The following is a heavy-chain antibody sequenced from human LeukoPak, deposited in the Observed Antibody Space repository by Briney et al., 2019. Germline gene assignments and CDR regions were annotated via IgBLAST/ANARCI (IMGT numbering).Heavy chain of an antibody. CDR3: ARDRHYYDSSGAFDI. CDR2: IIPIFAIA. J-gene: IGHJ3*02. CDR1: GGTFSNHA. V-gene: IGHV1-69*13. D-gene: IGHD3-22*01. Sequence: SVKVSCKASGGTFSNHAINWVRQAPGQGLEWMGGIIPIFAIANNAQKFQGRVTITADESTSTAYMELSRLRSDDTAVYYCARDRHYYDSSGAFDIWGQGTMVTVSS.